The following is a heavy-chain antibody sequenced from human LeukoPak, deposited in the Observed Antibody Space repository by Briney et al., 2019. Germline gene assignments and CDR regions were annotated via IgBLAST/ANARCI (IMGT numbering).Heavy chain of an antibody. D-gene: IGHD3-22*01. CDR1: GFTFSSYG. Sequence: GRSLRLSCAASGFTFSSYGMHWVRQAPGKGLEWVAVISYDGSNKYYADSMKGRFTISRDNSKNTLYLQMNSLRAEDTAVYYCAKGNNYYDSSGRIDYWGQGTLVTVSS. CDR3: AKGNNYYDSSGRIDY. CDR2: ISYDGSNK. V-gene: IGHV3-30*18. J-gene: IGHJ4*02.